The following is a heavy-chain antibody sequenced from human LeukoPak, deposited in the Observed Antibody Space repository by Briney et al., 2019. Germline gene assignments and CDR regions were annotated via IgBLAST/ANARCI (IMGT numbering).Heavy chain of an antibody. D-gene: IGHD3-16*01. J-gene: IGHJ5*02. V-gene: IGHV1-2*06. Sequence: ASVKVSCKASGYTFTGYYMHWVRQAPGQGLEWMGRINPNSGGTNYAQKFQGRVTMTRDTSISTAYMELSRLRSDDTAVYYCARSAGYAQNWFDPWGQGTLVTVSS. CDR3: ARSAGYAQNWFDP. CDR2: INPNSGGT. CDR1: GYTFTGYY.